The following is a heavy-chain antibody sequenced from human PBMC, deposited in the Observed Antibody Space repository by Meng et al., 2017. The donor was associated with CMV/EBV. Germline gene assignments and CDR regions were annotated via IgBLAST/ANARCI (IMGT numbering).Heavy chain of an antibody. D-gene: IGHD1-14*01. Sequence: QVQRQEAGPGPVKPSQTLSLTCTVSGGSIRSGDYYWSWIRQPPGKGLEWIGYIYYSGSTYYNPSLKSRVTISVDTSKNQFSLKLSSVTAADTAVYYCARVTSRVAGAFDYWGQGTLVTVSS. CDR1: GGSIRSGDYY. V-gene: IGHV4-30-4*08. CDR2: IYYSGST. J-gene: IGHJ4*02. CDR3: ARVTSRVAGAFDY.